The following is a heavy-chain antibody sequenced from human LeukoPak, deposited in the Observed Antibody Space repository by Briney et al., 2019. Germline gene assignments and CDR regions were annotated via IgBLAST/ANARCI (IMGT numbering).Heavy chain of an antibody. CDR3: ARDREQQLVLSGFDY. Sequence: PGGSLRLSCAASGFTFSNYAMHWVRQAPGKGLEWAAVISYDGSNKYYADSVKGRFTISRDNSKNTLYLQMNSLRAEDTAVYYCARDREQQLVLSGFDYWGQGTLVTVSS. J-gene: IGHJ4*02. D-gene: IGHD6-13*01. V-gene: IGHV3-30*04. CDR2: ISYDGSNK. CDR1: GFTFSNYA.